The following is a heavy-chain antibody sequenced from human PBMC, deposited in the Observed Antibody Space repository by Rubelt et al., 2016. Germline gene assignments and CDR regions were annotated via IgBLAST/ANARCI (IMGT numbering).Heavy chain of an antibody. CDR2: FGAYNDNT. CDR1: GYTFTSSG. CDR3: ARERDDYGDY. Sequence: QVQLVQSGAEVKKPGASVKVSCTASGYTFTSSGISWVRQAPGHGLAWMGWFGAYNDNTNYAQKLKGRVTMTTDTSTSTAYMELRSLRADDTAVYYCARERDDYGDYWGQGTLVTVSS. J-gene: IGHJ4*02. V-gene: IGHV1-18*01. D-gene: IGHD5-24*01.